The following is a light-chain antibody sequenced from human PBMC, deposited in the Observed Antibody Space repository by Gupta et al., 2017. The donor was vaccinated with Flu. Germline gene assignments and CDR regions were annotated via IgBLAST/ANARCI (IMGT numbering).Light chain of an antibody. Sequence: QSVLTQAPSASGTPGQRVTISCSGGSSNIGRNTVNWYQQVPGTAPKLLIYTNTQRPSGVPDRFSGSKSGTSAALAISGLQSEDEADYYCATWDDSRSGWVFGGGTRLTVL. V-gene: IGLV1-44*01. J-gene: IGLJ3*02. CDR1: SSNIGRNT. CDR3: ATWDDSRSGWV. CDR2: TNT.